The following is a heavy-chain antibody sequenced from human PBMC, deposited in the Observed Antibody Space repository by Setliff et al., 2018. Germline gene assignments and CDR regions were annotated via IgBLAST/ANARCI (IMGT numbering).Heavy chain of an antibody. D-gene: IGHD6-13*01. Sequence: ASVKVSCKASGGTFSNYAVNWVRQAPGQGLEWMGSLIPVFGTPNYAQKFQGRVTITADESTSTAYMELSSLRSEDTAVYYCARVQQLGTFDYWGQGTLVTVSS. CDR2: LIPVFGTP. CDR3: ARVQQLGTFDY. CDR1: GGTFSNYA. V-gene: IGHV1-69*13. J-gene: IGHJ4*02.